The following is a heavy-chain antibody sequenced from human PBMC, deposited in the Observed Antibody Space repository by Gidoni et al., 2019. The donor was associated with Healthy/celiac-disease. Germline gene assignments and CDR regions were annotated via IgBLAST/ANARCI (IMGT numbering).Heavy chain of an antibody. J-gene: IGHJ5*02. V-gene: IGHV3-30*04. CDR3: ARGPYSSSWTDPDNWFDP. Sequence: QVQLVESGGGVVPPGRSLRLSCAASGFTFSRYALHWVRQAPGKGLGWVAVISYDGSNKYYADSVKGRFTISRDNSKNTLYLQMNSLRAEDTAVYYCARGPYSSSWTDPDNWFDPWGQGTLVTVSS. CDR1: GFTFSRYA. D-gene: IGHD6-13*01. CDR2: ISYDGSNK.